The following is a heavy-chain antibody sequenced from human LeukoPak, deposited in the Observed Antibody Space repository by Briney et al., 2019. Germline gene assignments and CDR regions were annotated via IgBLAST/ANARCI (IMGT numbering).Heavy chain of an antibody. V-gene: IGHV4-59*01. CDR3: ARGGPFPYYYNGMVT. J-gene: IGHJ6*02. D-gene: IGHD3-16*01. Sequence: SETLSLTCTVSGGSISSYCWNWIRQPPGKGLEWIGNIYYSGNTNYIPSLKSRVTISVDTSKNHFSLKLTSVTAADTALYYCARGGPFPYYYNGMVTWGPGNTVTVSS. CDR2: IYYSGNT. CDR1: GGSISSYC.